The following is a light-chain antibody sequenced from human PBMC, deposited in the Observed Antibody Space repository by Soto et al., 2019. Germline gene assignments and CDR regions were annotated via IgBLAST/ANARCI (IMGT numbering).Light chain of an antibody. CDR3: QQYSNWPPET. CDR2: GAS. Sequence: EIVMTQSLATLSVSPGERATLSCRASQSVSSNLAWYQQKPGQAPRLLIYGASTRATGIPARFSGSGSGTEFTLTISSLQSEDFAVYYCQQYSNWPPETFGQGTNVDIK. CDR1: QSVSSN. V-gene: IGKV3-15*01. J-gene: IGKJ1*01.